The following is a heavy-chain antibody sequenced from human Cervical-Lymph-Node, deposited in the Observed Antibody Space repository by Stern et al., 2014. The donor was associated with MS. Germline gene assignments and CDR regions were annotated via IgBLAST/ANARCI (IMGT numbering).Heavy chain of an antibody. J-gene: IGHJ4*02. CDR1: GFIFSSYA. CDR3: ARDSFDYDGSYYAY. CDR2: VSFDGNNK. Sequence: VQLVESGGGVVQPGRSLRLSCAASGFIFSSYAMHWVRQAPGKGLEWVAVVSFDGNNKFYADSVKGRFTISRDNPENTVYLQMDSLTPEDTAVYYCARDSFDYDGSYYAYWGQGTLVTVSP. V-gene: IGHV3-30-3*01. D-gene: IGHD1-26*01.